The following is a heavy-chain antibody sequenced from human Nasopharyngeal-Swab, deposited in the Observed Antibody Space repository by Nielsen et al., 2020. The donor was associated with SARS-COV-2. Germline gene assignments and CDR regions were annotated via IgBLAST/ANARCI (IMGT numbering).Heavy chain of an antibody. J-gene: IGHJ5*02. CDR1: GFTFHDYA. Sequence: SLNISCAASGFTFHDYAMHWVRPAPGTGLEWVSGISWNSGSIGYADSVKGRFTIPRDNAKNSLYLQMNSLRAEDTAVYYCARESSNYYGSGSPFETWGQGSLVTVSS. CDR2: ISWNSGSI. V-gene: IGHV3-9*01. D-gene: IGHD3-10*01. CDR3: ARESSNYYGSGSPFET.